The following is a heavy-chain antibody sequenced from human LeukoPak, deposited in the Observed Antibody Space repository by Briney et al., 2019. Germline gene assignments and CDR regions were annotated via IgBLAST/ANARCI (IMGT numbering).Heavy chain of an antibody. CDR2: INPNSGGT. D-gene: IGHD5-18*01. Sequence: GASVKVSCKASGYTFTGYCMHWVRQAPGQGLEWMGWINPNSGGTNYAQKFQGRVTMTRDTSISTAYMELSRLRSDDTAVYYCARDGSNRGYSYGYVDYWGQGTLVTVSS. CDR3: ARDGSNRGYSYGYVDY. CDR1: GYTFTGYC. J-gene: IGHJ4*02. V-gene: IGHV1-2*02.